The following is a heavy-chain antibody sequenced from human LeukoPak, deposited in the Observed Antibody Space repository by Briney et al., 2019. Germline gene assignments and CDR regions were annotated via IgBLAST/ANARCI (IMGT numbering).Heavy chain of an antibody. J-gene: IGHJ4*02. CDR2: IYYSGSN. CDR1: GGSISSRSYY. V-gene: IGHV4-39*07. D-gene: IGHD3-3*01. Sequence: PSETLSPTCTVYGGSISSRSYYWGWIRQPPGKGLEWIGRIYYSGSNYYIPYLKSRVTISVYTSKNQFSLKLSSVTAADTAVYYCARDYKRLEWYMYYFDYWGQGTLVTVSS. CDR3: ARDYKRLEWYMYYFDY.